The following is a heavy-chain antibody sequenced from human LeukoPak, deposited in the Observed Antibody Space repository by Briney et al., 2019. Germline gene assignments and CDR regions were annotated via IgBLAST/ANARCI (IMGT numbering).Heavy chain of an antibody. D-gene: IGHD3-22*01. J-gene: IGHJ4*02. CDR3: ARDHQGITMIVVVITSGLDY. CDR1: GFTFSSYA. V-gene: IGHV3-30-3*01. CDR2: ISYDGSNK. Sequence: GRSLRLSCAASGFTFSSYAMHWVRQAPGKGLEWVAVISYDGSNKYYADSVKGRFTFSRDNSKNTLYLQMNSLRAEDTAVYYCARDHQGITMIVVVITSGLDYWGQGTLVTVSS.